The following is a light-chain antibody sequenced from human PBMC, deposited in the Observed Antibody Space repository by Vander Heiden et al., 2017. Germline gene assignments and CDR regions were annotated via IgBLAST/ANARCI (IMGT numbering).Light chain of an antibody. CDR1: SSDVGCYNY. J-gene: IGLJ2*01. CDR2: DGS. CDR3: RSSKSSSTLLV. Sequence: QSALTQAASVSGSPGQSITISCTGTSSDVGCYNYVSWYQKHPGKEKKRMMDDGSNRPSGVSNRLACYKSGNTASRTTSGLQAEEEADDSCRSSKSSSTLLVFGGGNKITV. V-gene: IGLV2-14*01.